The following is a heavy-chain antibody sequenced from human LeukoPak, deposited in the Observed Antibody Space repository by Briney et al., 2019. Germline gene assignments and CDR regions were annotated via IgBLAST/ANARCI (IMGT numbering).Heavy chain of an antibody. CDR3: ARRTAMVYVFDY. V-gene: IGHV4-39*01. D-gene: IGHD5-18*01. CDR2: IYYSGST. Sequence: SETLSLTCTVSGGSISSSSYYWGWIRQPPGKGLEWIGSIYYSGSTYYNPSLKSRVTTSVDTSKNQFSLKLSSVTAADTAVYYCARRTAMVYVFDYWGQGTLVTVSS. CDR1: GGSISSSSYY. J-gene: IGHJ4*02.